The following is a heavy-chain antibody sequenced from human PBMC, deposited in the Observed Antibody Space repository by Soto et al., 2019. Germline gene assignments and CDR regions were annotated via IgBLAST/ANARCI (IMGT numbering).Heavy chain of an antibody. V-gene: IGHV1-18*04. Sequence: QAQLVQSGAEVKKPGASVKVSCKASGYTFTSYGISWVRQAPGQGLEWMGWISAYNGNTNYAQKLQGRVTMTTDTSTSTAYMELRSLRSDDTAVYYCARMSGRYTRSGTTLPSGHLGYWGQGTLVTVSS. CDR1: GYTFTSYG. CDR3: ARMSGRYTRSGTTLPSGHLGY. CDR2: ISAYNGNT. D-gene: IGHD1-26*01. J-gene: IGHJ4*02.